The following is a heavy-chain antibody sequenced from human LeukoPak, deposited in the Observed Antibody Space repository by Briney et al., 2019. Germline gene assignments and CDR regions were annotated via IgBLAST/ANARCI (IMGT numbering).Heavy chain of an antibody. CDR2: ISGSGGST. CDR3: AKVRASHCVVPAAAVD. Sequence: GGSLRLSCAASGFTFSSYAMSWVRQAPGKGLEWVSAISGSGGSTYYADSVKGRFTISRDNSKNTLYLQMNSLRAEDTAVYYCAKVRASHCVVPAAAVDWGQGTLVTVSS. D-gene: IGHD2-2*01. CDR1: GFTFSSYA. J-gene: IGHJ4*02. V-gene: IGHV3-23*01.